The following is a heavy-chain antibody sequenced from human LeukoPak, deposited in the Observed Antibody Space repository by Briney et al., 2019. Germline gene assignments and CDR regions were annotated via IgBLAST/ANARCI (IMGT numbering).Heavy chain of an antibody. V-gene: IGHV3-21*01. J-gene: IGHJ4*02. CDR3: ARSSYGDY. CDR2: ISSSSGYI. CDR1: GFTFSSYS. Sequence: PGGSLRLSCAASGFTFSSYSMNWVRQAPGKGLEWVSSISSSSGYIYYADSVKGRFTISRDNAKNSLYLQMNSLRAEDTAVYYCARSSYGDYWGQGTLVTVSS. D-gene: IGHD6-19*01.